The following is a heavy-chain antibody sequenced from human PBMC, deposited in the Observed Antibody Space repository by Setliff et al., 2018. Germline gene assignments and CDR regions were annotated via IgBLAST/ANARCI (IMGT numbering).Heavy chain of an antibody. Sequence: PGGSLRLSCAASRFTFSTYRMYWVRQAPGKGLEWVSCISSSSGGIYYADSVKGRFTVSRDSAKNSLYLQMNSLRPEDTAVYYCARGGSISFHYMDVWGKGTTVTVSS. CDR1: RFTFSTYR. V-gene: IGHV3-48*01. CDR2: ISSSSGGI. D-gene: IGHD2-2*01. CDR3: ARGGSISFHYMDV. J-gene: IGHJ6*03.